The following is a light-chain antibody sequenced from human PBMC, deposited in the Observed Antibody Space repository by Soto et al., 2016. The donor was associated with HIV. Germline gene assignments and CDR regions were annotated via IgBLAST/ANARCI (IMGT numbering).Light chain of an antibody. J-gene: IGLJ3*02. Sequence: SYVLTQPPSVSVTPGETARITCGGNNIGSKSVHWYQQKPGQAPVLAVYDDSDRPSGIPDRFSGSNSGNTATLTISRVAAGDEADYYCQVWDGSTDHWVFGGGTKLTVL. CDR2: DDS. CDR1: NIGSKS. V-gene: IGLV3-21*02. CDR3: QVWDGSTDHWV.